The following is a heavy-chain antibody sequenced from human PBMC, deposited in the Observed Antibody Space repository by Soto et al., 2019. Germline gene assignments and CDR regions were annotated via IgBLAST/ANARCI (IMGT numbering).Heavy chain of an antibody. J-gene: IGHJ4*02. V-gene: IGHV3-23*01. CDR1: GFTFSTYA. CDR2: ITGSGGST. D-gene: IGHD3-22*01. CDR3: VKAVFSGYYYVPFDY. Sequence: GGSLRLSCAASGFTFSTYAMIWVRQAPGKGLEWVSVITGSGGSTYYADSVKGRFTISRDNSKNTLYLQMSSLRTEDTAVYYCVKAVFSGYYYVPFDYWGQGNLVTVSS.